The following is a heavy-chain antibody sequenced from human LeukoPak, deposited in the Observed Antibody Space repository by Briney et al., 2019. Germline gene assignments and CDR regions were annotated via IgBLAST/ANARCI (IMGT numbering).Heavy chain of an antibody. CDR2: ISWNSGSI. D-gene: IGHD3-3*01. CDR3: ARETYYDFWSGIITD. J-gene: IGHJ4*02. V-gene: IGHV3-9*01. Sequence: GGSLRLSCAASGFTFDDYAMHWVRQAPGKGLEWVSGISWNSGSIGYADSVKGRFTISRDNAKNSLYLQMNSLRAEDTAVYYCARETYYDFWSGIITDWGQGALVTVSS. CDR1: GFTFDDYA.